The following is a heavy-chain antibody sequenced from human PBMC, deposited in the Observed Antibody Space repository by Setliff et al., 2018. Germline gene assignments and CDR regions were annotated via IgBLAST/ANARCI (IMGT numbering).Heavy chain of an antibody. V-gene: IGHV3-15*01. Sequence: GESLTISCSVSGITFKNAWMTWVRQAPGKGPEWVGRIKSSTEGATSDYGAPAKGRFTISRDDSKNMVFLQMNNLRTEDTGFYYCATGPRDSRNYLTWLNPWGQGTLVTVSS. D-gene: IGHD4-4*01. CDR3: ATGPRDSRNYLTWLNP. CDR1: GITFKNAW. CDR2: IKSSTEGATS. J-gene: IGHJ5*02.